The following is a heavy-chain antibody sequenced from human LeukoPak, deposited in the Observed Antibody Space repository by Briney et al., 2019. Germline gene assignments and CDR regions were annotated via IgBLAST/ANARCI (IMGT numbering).Heavy chain of an antibody. V-gene: IGHV3-30*04. Sequence: GRSLRLSCAASGFTFSSYAMHWVRQAPGKGLEWVAVISYDGSNKYYADSVKGRFTISRDNSKNTLYLQMDSLRAEDTAVYYCAKAVTVTTPKATYYYYMDVWGKGTTVTISS. J-gene: IGHJ6*03. CDR1: GFTFSSYA. CDR2: ISYDGSNK. D-gene: IGHD4-17*01. CDR3: AKAVTVTTPKATYYYYMDV.